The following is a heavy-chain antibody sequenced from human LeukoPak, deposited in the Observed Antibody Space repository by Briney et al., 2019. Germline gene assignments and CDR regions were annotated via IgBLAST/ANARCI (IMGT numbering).Heavy chain of an antibody. D-gene: IGHD5-24*01. CDR2: IRYDGSNK. CDR1: GFTFSSYG. J-gene: IGHJ4*02. CDR3: AKDIGMATIRHFDY. Sequence: PGGSLRLSCAASGFTFSSYGIHWVRQAPGKGLEWLAFIRYDGSNKYYADSVKGRFTISRDNSKNTLYLQMNSLRAEDTAVYYCAKDIGMATIRHFDYWGQGTLVTVSS. V-gene: IGHV3-30*02.